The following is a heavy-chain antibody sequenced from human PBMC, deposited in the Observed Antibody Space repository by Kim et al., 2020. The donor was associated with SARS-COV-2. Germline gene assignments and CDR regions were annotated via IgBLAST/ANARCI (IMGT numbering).Heavy chain of an antibody. CDR1: GFSFSNYA. D-gene: IGHD3-10*01. Sequence: GGSLRLSCAASGFSFSNYAMNWVREAPGKGLEWISYITSFSDTIYYADSVKGRFTISRDNAKNSVYLQMNSLRAEDTAIYYCAGDPGEFLYHWGQGTPVTVAS. CDR3: AGDPGEFLYH. J-gene: IGHJ5*02. V-gene: IGHV3-48*04. CDR2: ITSFSDTI.